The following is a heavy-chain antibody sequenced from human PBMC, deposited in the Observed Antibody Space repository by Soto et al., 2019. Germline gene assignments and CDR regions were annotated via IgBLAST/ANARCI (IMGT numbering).Heavy chain of an antibody. CDR2: IYYSGST. CDR1: GGSISSSSYY. V-gene: IGHV4-39*01. D-gene: IGHD6-13*01. CDR3: ASEPGCWYFDP. Sequence: SETLSLTCTVSGGSISSSSYYWGWIRQPPGKGLEWIGSIYYSGSTYYNPSLKSRVTISVDTSKNQFSLKLSSVTAADTAVYYCASEPGCWYFDPWGQGTLVTVSS. J-gene: IGHJ5*02.